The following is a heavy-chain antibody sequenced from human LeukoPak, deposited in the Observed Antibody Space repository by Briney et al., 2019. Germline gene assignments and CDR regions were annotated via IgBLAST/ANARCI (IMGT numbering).Heavy chain of an antibody. D-gene: IGHD6-19*01. J-gene: IGHJ4*02. CDR1: GFTFSTYG. CDR2: ISYDGSDK. Sequence: GGSLRLSCAASGFTFSTYGMHWVRQASGKGMEWVAVISYDGSDKYYADSVKGRFTISRDNSKNTLSLQMNSLRAEDTAVYYCAKDQKTVAYFDYWGQGTLVTVSS. V-gene: IGHV3-30*18. CDR3: AKDQKTVAYFDY.